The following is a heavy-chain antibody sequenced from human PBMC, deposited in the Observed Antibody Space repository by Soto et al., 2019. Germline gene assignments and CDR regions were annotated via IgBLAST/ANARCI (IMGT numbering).Heavy chain of an antibody. CDR3: ARHRGPTGPNY. CDR1: GDSISSNNYH. J-gene: IGHJ4*02. Sequence: QLQLQESGPGLVKPSETLSLTCTVSGDSISSNNYHWGWIRQPPGKGLEWIGSMYHSGNTYHNPSLKSXXTXSXXTSKNQLSLNLRSVTAADTAVYYCARHRGPTGPNYWGQGTLVTVSS. D-gene: IGHD3-10*01. V-gene: IGHV4-39*01. CDR2: MYHSGNT.